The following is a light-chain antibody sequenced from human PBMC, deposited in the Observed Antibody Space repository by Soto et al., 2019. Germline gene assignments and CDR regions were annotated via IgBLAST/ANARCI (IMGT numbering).Light chain of an antibody. J-gene: IGKJ1*01. CDR3: QQYNSSPWT. CDR1: QNITTY. CDR2: GAS. V-gene: IGKV3-20*01. Sequence: EIVLTQSLGTLSLSPGERATLSCRASQNITTYLAWYQQTPGQSPRLLIYGASSRAAGIPDRFRGSGSWTDFTLTISRLEPEDFAVFYCQQYNSSPWTFGQGTKVEIK.